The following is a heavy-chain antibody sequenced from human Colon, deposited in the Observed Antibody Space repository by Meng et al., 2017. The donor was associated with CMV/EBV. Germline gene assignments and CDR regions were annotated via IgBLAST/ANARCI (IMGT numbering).Heavy chain of an antibody. D-gene: IGHD2-21*02. CDR1: GITFSTYA. J-gene: IGHJ4*02. CDR3: VKTGTAWQFDF. V-gene: IGHV3-30*02. Sequence: VVAFQVVGALRPSCEASGITFSTYALTCVRQAPGNGLDWVAFLWFDGSSKDYADSVKGRFTISRDNSMNRLDLQVNSLRSADTAVYYCVKTGTAWQFDFWGQGTLVTVSS. CDR2: LWFDGSSK.